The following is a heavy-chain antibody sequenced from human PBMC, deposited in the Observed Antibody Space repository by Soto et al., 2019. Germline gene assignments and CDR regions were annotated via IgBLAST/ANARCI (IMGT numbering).Heavy chain of an antibody. CDR2: ISGSGGST. CDR1: GFTFSSYA. V-gene: IGHV3-23*01. J-gene: IGHJ4*02. CDR3: AKEGLRNYRAPVFDY. D-gene: IGHD4-4*01. Sequence: GGSLRLSCAASGFTFSSYAMSWVRRAPGKGLEWVSAISGSGGSTYYADSVKGRFTISRDNSKNTLYLQMNSLRAEDTAVYYCAKEGLRNYRAPVFDYWGQGTLVTVSS.